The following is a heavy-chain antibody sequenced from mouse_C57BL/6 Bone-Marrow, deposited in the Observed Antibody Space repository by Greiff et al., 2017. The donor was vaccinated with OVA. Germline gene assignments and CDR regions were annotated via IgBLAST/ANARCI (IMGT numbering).Heavy chain of an antibody. CDR3: ARVGRGYSNGLYAMDY. J-gene: IGHJ4*01. Sequence: QVQLQQSGPELVKPGASVKISCKASGYAFSSSWMNWVKQRPGKGLEWIGRIYPGDGDTNYNGKFKGKATLTADKSSSTAYMQLSSLTSEDSAVYFCARVGRGYSNGLYAMDYWGQGTSVTVSS. D-gene: IGHD2-5*01. V-gene: IGHV1-82*01. CDR2: IYPGDGDT. CDR1: GYAFSSSW.